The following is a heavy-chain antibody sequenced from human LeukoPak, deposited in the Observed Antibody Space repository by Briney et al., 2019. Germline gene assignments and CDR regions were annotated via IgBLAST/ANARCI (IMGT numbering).Heavy chain of an antibody. CDR2: ISAYNGNT. J-gene: IGHJ5*02. Sequence: GASVKVSCKASGYTFTNYGITWVRQAPGQGLEWMGWISAYNGNTNYAQKLQGRVTMTTDTSTSTAYMELRSLRSDDTAVYYCARPYNSGWSNWFDAWGQGSLVTVSS. D-gene: IGHD6-19*01. V-gene: IGHV1-18*01. CDR3: ARPYNSGWSNWFDA. CDR1: GYTFTNYG.